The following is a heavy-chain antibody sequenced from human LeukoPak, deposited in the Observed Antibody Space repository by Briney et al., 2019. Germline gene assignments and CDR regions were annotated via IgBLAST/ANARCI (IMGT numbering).Heavy chain of an antibody. D-gene: IGHD4-17*01. CDR3: ARDEEDDYGDYNDAFDI. J-gene: IGHJ3*02. CDR1: GGTFSSYA. V-gene: IGHV1-69*05. CDR2: IIPIFGTA. Sequence: ASVKVSCKASGGTFSSYAISWVRQAPGQGLEWMGRIIPIFGTANYAQKFQGRVTITTEESTSTAYMELSSLRSEDTAVYYCARDEEDDYGDYNDAFDIWGQGTMVTVSS.